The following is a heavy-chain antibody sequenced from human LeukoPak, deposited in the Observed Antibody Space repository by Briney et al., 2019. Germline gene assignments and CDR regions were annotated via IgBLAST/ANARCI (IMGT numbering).Heavy chain of an antibody. CDR2: ISYDGTNK. V-gene: IGHV3-30*18. Sequence: SGRSLRLSCAASGFTFSHYAMHWVRQAPGKGLDWVAVISYDGTNKYYADSVKGRFTISRDNSKNTLYLQMNSLRAEDTAVYYCAKGGYYASSGSYAFDIWGQGTVVTVSS. CDR3: AKGGYYASSGSYAFDI. D-gene: IGHD3-22*01. J-gene: IGHJ3*02. CDR1: GFTFSHYA.